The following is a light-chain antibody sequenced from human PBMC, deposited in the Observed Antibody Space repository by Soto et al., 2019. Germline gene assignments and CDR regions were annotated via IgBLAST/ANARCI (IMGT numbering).Light chain of an antibody. CDR2: DAS. Sequence: EIVLTQSPATLSLSPGERATLSCRASQSVSSYLGWYQQKPGQAPRLLIYDASSRATGIPARFSGSGSGTDFTLTVSSLEPEDFAFYYCQQRSDWPPTFGQGTKVEIK. CDR1: QSVSSY. V-gene: IGKV3-11*01. J-gene: IGKJ1*01. CDR3: QQRSDWPPT.